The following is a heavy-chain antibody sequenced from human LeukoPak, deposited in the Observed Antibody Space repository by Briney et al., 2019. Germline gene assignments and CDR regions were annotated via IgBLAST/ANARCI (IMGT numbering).Heavy chain of an antibody. J-gene: IGHJ6*03. CDR3: AGVHAPHYYYMDV. CDR2: MNPNSGNT. D-gene: IGHD2-2*01. V-gene: IGHV1-8*01. CDR1: GYTFTSYD. Sequence: ASVKVSCKASGYTFTSYDINWVRQATGQGLEWMGWMNPNSGNTGYAQKFQGRVTITTDASTSTVYMDLTSLTSADTAVYFCAGVHAPHYYYMDVWGRGTTVTVSS.